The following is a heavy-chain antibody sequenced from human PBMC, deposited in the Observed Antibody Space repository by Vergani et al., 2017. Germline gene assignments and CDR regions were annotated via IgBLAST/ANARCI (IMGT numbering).Heavy chain of an antibody. J-gene: IGHJ6*02. D-gene: IGHD2-8*01. Sequence: EVQLVESGGGLVQPGGSLRLSCAGSGFTFRSYEMNWVRQAPGKGLEWVSYISSSAGTIYYADAVKGRFAISRDNAKNALYLQMHSLRAEDTAVYYCAGDSYCINGVCLPVESPYYYGMDVWGQGTTVTVSS. CDR3: AGDSYCINGVCLPVESPYYYGMDV. CDR1: GFTFRSYE. V-gene: IGHV3-48*03. CDR2: ISSSAGTI.